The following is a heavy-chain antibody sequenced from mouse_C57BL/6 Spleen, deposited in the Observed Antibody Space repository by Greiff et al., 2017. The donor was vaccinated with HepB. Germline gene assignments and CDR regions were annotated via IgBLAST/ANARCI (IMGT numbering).Heavy chain of an antibody. D-gene: IGHD1-1*01. CDR2: INPSNGGT. V-gene: IGHV1-53*01. Sequence: VQLVESGTELVKPGASVKLSCKASGYTFTSYWMHWVKQRPGQGLEWIGNINPSNGGTNYNEKFKSKATLTVDKSSSTAYMQLSSLTSEDSAVYYCARGFHTYYGSSYWYFDVWGTGTTVTVSS. J-gene: IGHJ1*03. CDR3: ARGFHTYYGSSYWYFDV. CDR1: GYTFTSYW.